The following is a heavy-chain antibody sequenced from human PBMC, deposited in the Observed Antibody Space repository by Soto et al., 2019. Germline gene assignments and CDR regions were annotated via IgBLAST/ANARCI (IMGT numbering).Heavy chain of an antibody. CDR1: GGSISSYY. Sequence: TSETLSLTCTVSGGSISSYYWSWIRQPPGKGLEWIGYIYYSGSTNYNPSLKSRVTISVDTSKNQFSLKLSSVTAADTAVYYCARTSYGDSFDYWGQGTLVTVSS. V-gene: IGHV4-59*01. CDR2: IYYSGST. CDR3: ARTSYGDSFDY. J-gene: IGHJ4*02. D-gene: IGHD4-17*01.